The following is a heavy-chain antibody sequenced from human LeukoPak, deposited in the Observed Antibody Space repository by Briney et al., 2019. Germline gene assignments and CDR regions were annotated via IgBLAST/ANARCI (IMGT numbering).Heavy chain of an antibody. CDR1: GFTFSSYS. Sequence: GGSLRLSCVASGFTFSSYSMNWVRQAPGKGREWVSSISSISSYIYYADSVKGRFTISRDNYKNTLYLQMDSLRAEDSAIYYCANEIRPNDYWGQGTLVTVSS. CDR3: ANEIRPNDY. J-gene: IGHJ4*02. V-gene: IGHV3-21*04. D-gene: IGHD4-17*01. CDR2: ISSISSYI.